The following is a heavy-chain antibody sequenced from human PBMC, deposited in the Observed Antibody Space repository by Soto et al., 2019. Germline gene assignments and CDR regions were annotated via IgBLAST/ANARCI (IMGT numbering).Heavy chain of an antibody. D-gene: IGHD2-21*02. J-gene: IGHJ4*02. CDR1: GYTFTSYA. V-gene: IGHV1-3*01. Sequence: ASVKVSCKASGYTFTSYAMHWVRQAPGQRLEWMGWINAGNGNTKYSQKFQGRVTITRDTSAGTAYMELSSLRSEDTAVYYCARSIVVVTALDYWGQGTLVSVSS. CDR2: INAGNGNT. CDR3: ARSIVVVTALDY.